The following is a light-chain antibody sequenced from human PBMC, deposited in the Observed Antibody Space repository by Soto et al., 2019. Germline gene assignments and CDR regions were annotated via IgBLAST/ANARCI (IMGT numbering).Light chain of an antibody. CDR2: GAS. Sequence: MMMTQCPATLSVSPGERGTLSWRASQSVSSNLAWYQQKPGQAPRLLIHGASTRATGFPARFSGSGSGTDFTLTISSLQSEDFAVYYCQQYNNWPWTFGQGTKVDIK. V-gene: IGKV3-15*01. J-gene: IGKJ1*01. CDR3: QQYNNWPWT. CDR1: QSVSSN.